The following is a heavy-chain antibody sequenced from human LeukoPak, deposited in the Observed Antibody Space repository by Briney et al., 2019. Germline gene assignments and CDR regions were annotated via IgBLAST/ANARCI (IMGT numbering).Heavy chain of an antibody. CDR2: ISSSSSYI. CDR3: AKVRGYCSGGSCFYFDY. V-gene: IGHV3-21*01. D-gene: IGHD2-15*01. CDR1: GFTFSSYS. J-gene: IGHJ4*02. Sequence: GGSLRLSCAASGFTFSSYSMNWVRQAPGKGLEWVSSISSSSSYIYYADSVKGRFTISRDNAKDTLYLQMNSLRAEDTAVYYCAKVRGYCSGGSCFYFDYWGQGTLVTVSS.